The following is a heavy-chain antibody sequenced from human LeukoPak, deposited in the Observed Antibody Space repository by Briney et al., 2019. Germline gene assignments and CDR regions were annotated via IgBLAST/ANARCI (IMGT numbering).Heavy chain of an antibody. CDR1: GYTFTSYY. J-gene: IGHJ4*02. Sequence: ASVKVSCKASGYTFTSYYMHWVRQAPGQGLEWMGIINPRGGSTSYAQKFQGRVTMTRDTSTSTVYMELSSLRSEDTAVYYCARDVVVTAHGGDFDYWGQGTLVTVSS. CDR2: INPRGGST. D-gene: IGHD2-21*02. V-gene: IGHV1-46*01. CDR3: ARDVVVTAHGGDFDY.